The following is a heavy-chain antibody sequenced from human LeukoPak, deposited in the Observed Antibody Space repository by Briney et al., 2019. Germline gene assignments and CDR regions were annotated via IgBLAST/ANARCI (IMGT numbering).Heavy chain of an antibody. J-gene: IGHJ4*02. Sequence: PSETLSLTSTDSVVSINTGSEYRGWIRQTPGKGLEWIASISYSGASFYNPSLKSRVTISRDTSKNQFSLRLTSVSAADTAAYHCAPHYRKWGQGTLLTVSS. CDR2: ISYSGAS. V-gene: IGHV4-39*01. D-gene: IGHD1-26*01. CDR3: APHYRK. CDR1: VVSINTGSEY.